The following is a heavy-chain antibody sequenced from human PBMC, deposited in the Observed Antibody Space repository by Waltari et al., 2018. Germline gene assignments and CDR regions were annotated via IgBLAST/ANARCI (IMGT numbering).Heavy chain of an antibody. CDR3: ARGWLVGTVYYYYGMDV. J-gene: IGHJ6*02. Sequence: GAGLLKPSETLSLTCAVYGGSFSGYYWSWIRQPPGKGLEWIGEINHSGSTNYNPSLKSRVTISVDTSKNQFSLKLSSVTAADTAVYYCARGWLVGTVYYYYGMDVWGQGTTVTVSS. D-gene: IGHD6-19*01. CDR2: INHSGST. V-gene: IGHV4-34*01. CDR1: GGSFSGYY.